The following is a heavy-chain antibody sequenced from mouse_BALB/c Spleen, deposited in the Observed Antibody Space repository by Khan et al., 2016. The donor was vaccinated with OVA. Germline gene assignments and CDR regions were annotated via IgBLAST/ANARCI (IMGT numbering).Heavy chain of an antibody. CDR3: ARREYLMTWFAY. Sequence: QVQLQQSGPGLVQPSQSLSITCTVSGFSLTNFGVHWVRQSPGKGLEWLGVIWSGGSTDYNAAFKSRLSISKDNSKTQVFFKMNSLQPNDTATHYCARREYLMTWFAYWGQGTLVTVSA. J-gene: IGHJ3*01. V-gene: IGHV2-2*02. CDR1: GFSLTNFG. CDR2: IWSGGST.